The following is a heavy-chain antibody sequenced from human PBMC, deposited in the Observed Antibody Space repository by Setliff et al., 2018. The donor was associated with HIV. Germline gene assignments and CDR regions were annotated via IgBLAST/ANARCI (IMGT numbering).Heavy chain of an antibody. J-gene: IGHJ6*02. CDR3: TRDRSDFHYHGMDV. CDR2: IYYSGST. V-gene: IGHV4-31*03. Sequence: PSETLSLTGTLSGGSISSGAYYWTWIRQHPGKGLEWIGYIYYSGSTYYNPSLKSRLTISLDTSSNQFSLRLSSVTAADTAVYYCTRDRSDFHYHGMDVWGQGTTVTVSS. D-gene: IGHD2-21*02. CDR1: GGSISSGAYY.